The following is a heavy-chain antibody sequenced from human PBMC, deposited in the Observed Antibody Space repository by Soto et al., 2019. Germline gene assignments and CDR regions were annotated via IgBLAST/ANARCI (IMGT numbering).Heavy chain of an antibody. CDR3: VMVNNYVTPTPQDV. CDR1: GYIFVNYG. V-gene: IGHV1-18*01. J-gene: IGHJ6*02. D-gene: IGHD3-16*01. Sequence: QVQLVQSGDEVKKPGASVKVSCKASGYIFVNYGIAWVRQAPGQGLEWMGWISPYTGNTHSATKVQGRLTMTTDTATSTAYMDLGSLTSDDTAVYYCVMVNNYVTPTPQDVWGQGTTVTVSS. CDR2: ISPYTGNT.